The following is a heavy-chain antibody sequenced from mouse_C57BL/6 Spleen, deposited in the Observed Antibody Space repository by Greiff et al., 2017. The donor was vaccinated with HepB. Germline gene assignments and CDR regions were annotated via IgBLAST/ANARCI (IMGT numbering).Heavy chain of an antibody. V-gene: IGHV5-4*01. CDR1: GFTFSSYA. D-gene: IGHD1-1*01. Sequence: EVQRVESGGGLVKPGGSLKLSCAASGFTFSSYAMSWVRQTPEKRLEWVATISDGGSYTYYPDNVKGRFTISRDNAKNNLYLQMSHLKSEDTAMYYCARDWYYGSSYCAIDYWGQGTSVTVSS. CDR3: ARDWYYGSSYCAIDY. CDR2: ISDGGSYT. J-gene: IGHJ4*01.